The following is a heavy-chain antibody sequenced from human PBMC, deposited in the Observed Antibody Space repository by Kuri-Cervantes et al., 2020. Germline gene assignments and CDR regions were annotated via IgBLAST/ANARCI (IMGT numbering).Heavy chain of an antibody. J-gene: IGHJ4*02. CDR2: IVVGSGNT. CDR3: AAESVYSGSRAAVD. CDR1: GFTFTSSA. D-gene: IGHD1-26*01. Sequence: SVKVSCKASGFTFTSSAVQWVRQARGQRLEWIGWIVVGSGNTNYAQKFQERVTITRDMSTSTAYMELSSLRSEDTAVYYCAAESVYSGSRAAVDWGQGTLVTVFS. V-gene: IGHV1-58*01.